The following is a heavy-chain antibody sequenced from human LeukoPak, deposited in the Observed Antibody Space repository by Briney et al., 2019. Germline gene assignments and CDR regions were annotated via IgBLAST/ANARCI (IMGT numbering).Heavy chain of an antibody. D-gene: IGHD2-15*01. CDR2: IYHSGST. CDR1: GGSISSGGYY. CDR3: ARDSLDLDCSGGSCPNWFDP. V-gene: IGHV4-30-2*01. Sequence: SETLSLTCTVSGGSISSGGYYWSWIRQPPGKGLEWIGYIYHSGSTYYNPSLKSRVTISVDRSKNQFSLKLSSVTAADTAVYYCARDSLDLDCSGGSCPNWFDPWGQGTLVTVSS. J-gene: IGHJ5*02.